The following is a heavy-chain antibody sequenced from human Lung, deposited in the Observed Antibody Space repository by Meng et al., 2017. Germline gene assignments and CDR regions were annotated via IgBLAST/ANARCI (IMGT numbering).Heavy chain of an antibody. CDR1: GYNFPDYW. D-gene: IGHD6-13*01. CDR2: IDPKSGDT. CDR3: VRDEDISATGKLFGDY. Sequence: ASVKVSCKPSGYNFPDYWLHWVRRAPGQGLEWLGRIDPKSGDTHYAQSFQGSVTMTGDTSISTAYMELSGLRSDDTAMYYCVRDEDISATGKLFGDYWGQGTLVTVSS. V-gene: IGHV1-2*06. J-gene: IGHJ4*02.